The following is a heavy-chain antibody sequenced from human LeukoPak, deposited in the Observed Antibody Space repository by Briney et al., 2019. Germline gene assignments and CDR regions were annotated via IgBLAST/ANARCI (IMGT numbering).Heavy chain of an antibody. J-gene: IGHJ4*02. Sequence: SETLSLTCTVSGYSISSGYYWGWIRQPPGKGLEWIGSIYHSGSTYYNPSLKSRVTISVDTSKNQFSLKLSSVTAADTAVYYCASASSSSPSGDYWGQGTLVTVSS. CDR3: ASASSSSPSGDY. V-gene: IGHV4-38-2*02. CDR1: GYSISSGYY. CDR2: IYHSGST. D-gene: IGHD6-6*01.